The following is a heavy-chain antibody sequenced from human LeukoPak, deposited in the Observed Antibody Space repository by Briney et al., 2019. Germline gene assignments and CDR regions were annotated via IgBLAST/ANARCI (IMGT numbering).Heavy chain of an antibody. V-gene: IGHV3-48*03. J-gene: IGHJ4*02. CDR3: ATQHYGLFDY. D-gene: IGHD4-17*01. Sequence: GGSLRLSCAASGFTFSSYEMNWVRQAPGKGLEWVSYISSSGSTIYYADSVKGRFTISRDNAKNSLYLQMSSLRAEDTAVYYCATQHYGLFDYWGQGTLVTVSS. CDR1: GFTFSSYE. CDR2: ISSSGSTI.